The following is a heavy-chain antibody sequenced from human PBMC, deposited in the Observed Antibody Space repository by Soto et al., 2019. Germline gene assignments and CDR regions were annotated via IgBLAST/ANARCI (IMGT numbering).Heavy chain of an antibody. CDR3: ARDAFGMECTYRTCPNGVDT. J-gene: IGHJ5*01. CDR1: GGTFSSSA. Sequence: QVHLVQSGAEVRKPGSSVKVSCKASGGTFSSSALSWLRQAPGQGLEWMGGIIPFFGTTYYAQNFHGRVTVTADTSTDTVYMELSRLTSADTAVAYCARDAFGMECTYRTCPNGVDTCGHGTLVTVSS. CDR2: IIPFFGTT. V-gene: IGHV1-69*06. D-gene: IGHD3-3*01.